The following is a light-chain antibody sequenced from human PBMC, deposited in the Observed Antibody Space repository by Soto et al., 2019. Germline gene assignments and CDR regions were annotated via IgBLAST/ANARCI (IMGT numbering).Light chain of an antibody. Sequence: DIQMTQSPSSLSASVGDRVTITCRASQSISSYLNWYQQKPGKAPKLLIYAASSLQSGVPSRFSGRGSGTDFTLTISSLQPEDVATYYCQQSYSTPLTFGPGTKVDI. V-gene: IGKV1-39*01. CDR1: QSISSY. CDR3: QQSYSTPLT. CDR2: AAS. J-gene: IGKJ3*01.